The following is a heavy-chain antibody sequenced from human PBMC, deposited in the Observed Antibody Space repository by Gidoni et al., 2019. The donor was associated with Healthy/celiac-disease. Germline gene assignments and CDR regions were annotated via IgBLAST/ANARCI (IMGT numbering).Heavy chain of an antibody. D-gene: IGHD6-13*01. V-gene: IGHV3-48*01. CDR1: GFTFRSYS. CDR3: ASPHIGDSSSWHNYYYYGMDV. CDR2: ISSSSSTI. Sequence: EVQLVESGGGLVQPGGSLRLSCAASGFTFRSYSMNWFRQAPGKGLEWVSYISSSSSTIYYADSVKGRFTISRDNAKNSLYLQMNSLRAEDTAVYYCASPHIGDSSSWHNYYYYGMDVWGQGTTVTVSS. J-gene: IGHJ6*02.